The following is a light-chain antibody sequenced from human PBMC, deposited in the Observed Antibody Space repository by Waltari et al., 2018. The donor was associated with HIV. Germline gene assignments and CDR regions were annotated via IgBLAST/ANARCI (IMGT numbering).Light chain of an antibody. V-gene: IGKV2-28*01. J-gene: IGKJ3*01. Sequence: DIVMTQSPLSLPVTPGEPASISCRSSQSLLNSNGYNYLDWYVQKPGQSPQLLIYPGSDRASGVPDRFSVSGSGTEFTLKISRVEAEDVGVYYCMQALQTPFTFGPGTKLDIK. CDR3: MQALQTPFT. CDR1: QSLLNSNGYNY. CDR2: PGS.